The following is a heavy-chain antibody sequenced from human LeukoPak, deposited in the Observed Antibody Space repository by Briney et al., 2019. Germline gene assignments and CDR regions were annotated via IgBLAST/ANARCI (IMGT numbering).Heavy chain of an antibody. CDR1: GDSISSYY. V-gene: IGHV4-59*12. J-gene: IGHJ4*02. Sequence: SETLSLTCTVSGDSISSYYWHWFRQPPGKELEWIACIYYSGITHYNPSLKSRITISLDTSKNQFSQRLSSVTAADTAVYYCAREGIVRTYDQWGQGTLVTVSS. CDR3: AREGIVRTYDQ. CDR2: IYYSGIT. D-gene: IGHD2/OR15-2a*01.